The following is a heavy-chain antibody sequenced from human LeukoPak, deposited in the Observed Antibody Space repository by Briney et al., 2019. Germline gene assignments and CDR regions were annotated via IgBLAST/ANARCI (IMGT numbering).Heavy chain of an antibody. Sequence: SQTLSLTCAVSGGSISSGGYSWSWIRQPPGKGLEWIGYIYHSGSTYYNPSLKSRVTMSVDTSNHRFSLRLRSVTAADTAVYYCARMVRERHSFDIWGRGTMVTVSS. V-gene: IGHV4-30-2*01. J-gene: IGHJ3*02. CDR2: IYHSGST. D-gene: IGHD3-10*01. CDR3: ARMVRERHSFDI. CDR1: GGSISSGGYS.